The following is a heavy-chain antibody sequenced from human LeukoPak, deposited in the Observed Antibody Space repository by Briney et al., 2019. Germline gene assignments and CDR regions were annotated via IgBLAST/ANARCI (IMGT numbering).Heavy chain of an antibody. CDR3: ATKNLFHL. CDR2: IDREDGQT. CDR1: GYALNELS. D-gene: IGHD1-14*01. Sequence: GASVKGSCKVSGYALNELSIHWVRQAPGKGLEWVGGIDREDGQTIDAQNFQGRVTLAYMEVTSLRSEDTAVYYCATKNLFHLWGQGTLVTVSS. J-gene: IGHJ5*02. V-gene: IGHV1-24*01.